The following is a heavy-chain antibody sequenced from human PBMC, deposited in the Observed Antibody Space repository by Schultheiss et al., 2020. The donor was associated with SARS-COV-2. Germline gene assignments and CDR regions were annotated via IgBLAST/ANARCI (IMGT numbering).Heavy chain of an antibody. CDR1: GGSISSSSYY. Sequence: SETLSLTCTVSGGSISSSSYYWGWIRQPPGKGLEWIGSIYYSGSTYYNPSLKSRVTISVDTSKNQFSLKLSSVTAADTAVYYCARGHIAVAGYFDYWGQGTLVTVSS. J-gene: IGHJ4*02. CDR2: IYYSGST. D-gene: IGHD6-19*01. V-gene: IGHV4-39*01. CDR3: ARGHIAVAGYFDY.